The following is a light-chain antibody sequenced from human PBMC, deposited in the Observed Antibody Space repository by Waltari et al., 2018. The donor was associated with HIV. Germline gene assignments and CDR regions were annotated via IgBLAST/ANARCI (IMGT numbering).Light chain of an antibody. J-gene: IGKJ1*01. V-gene: IGKV1-39*01. CDR3: QQSYSTPET. CDR2: AAS. Sequence: DIQMTQSPSSLSASVGDRVTITCRASQSISSYLNWYQQKPGKAPKLLSYAASSLQSGVPSRCSGSGSGTDFTLTISSLQPEDFGTYYCQQSYSTPETFGQGTKVEIK. CDR1: QSISSY.